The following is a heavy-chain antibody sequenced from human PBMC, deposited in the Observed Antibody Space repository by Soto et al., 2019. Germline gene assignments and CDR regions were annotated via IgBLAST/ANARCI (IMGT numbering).Heavy chain of an antibody. CDR3: AKGGLYIVVVPAAREYGMDV. Sequence: PGGSLRLSCAASGFTFSSYAMSWVRQAPGKGLEWVSAISGSGGSTYYADSVKGRFTISRDNSKNTLYLQMNSLRAEDTAVYYCAKGGLYIVVVPAAREYGMDVWGQGTTVTVYS. CDR2: ISGSGGST. J-gene: IGHJ6*02. V-gene: IGHV3-23*01. CDR1: GFTFSSYA. D-gene: IGHD2-2*01.